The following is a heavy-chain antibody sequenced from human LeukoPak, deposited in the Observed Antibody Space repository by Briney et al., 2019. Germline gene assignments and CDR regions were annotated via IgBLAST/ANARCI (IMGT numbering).Heavy chain of an antibody. CDR2: INPSGGST. D-gene: IGHD3-10*01. Sequence: GASVKVSCKASGGTFSSYAISWVRQAPGQGLEWMGIINPSGGSTSYAQKFQGRVTMTRDMSTSTVYMELSSLRSEDTAVYYCAREPMGLASDGSGIPFDWGQGTLVTVSS. V-gene: IGHV1-46*01. J-gene: IGHJ4*02. CDR3: AREPMGLASDGSGIPFD. CDR1: GGTFSSYA.